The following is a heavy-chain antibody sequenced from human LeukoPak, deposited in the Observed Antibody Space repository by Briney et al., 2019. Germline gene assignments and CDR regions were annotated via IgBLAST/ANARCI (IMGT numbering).Heavy chain of an antibody. Sequence: GGSLRLSCAASGFTFSSYSMNWVRQAPGAGLDWVSSLNSSSSFIHYADSGKGRFTISRDNAKNSLYLQMDSLRAEDTAVYYCARDPTDYGGYYFDYWGQGTLVTVSS. D-gene: IGHD4-23*01. V-gene: IGHV3-21*01. CDR3: ARDPTDYGGYYFDY. CDR2: LNSSSSFI. CDR1: GFTFSSYS. J-gene: IGHJ4*02.